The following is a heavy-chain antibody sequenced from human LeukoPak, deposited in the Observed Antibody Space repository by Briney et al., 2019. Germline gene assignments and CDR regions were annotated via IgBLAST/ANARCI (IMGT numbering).Heavy chain of an antibody. CDR2: ISGSGGST. V-gene: IGHV3-23*01. CDR1: GFTFSSYA. Sequence: GGSLRLSCAASGFTFSSYAMSWVRQAPGKGLEWVSAISGSGGSTYYADSVKGRFTISRDNSKNTLYLQMNSLRAEDTAVYYCARDSTICSGGSCYSNFDYWGQGTLVTVSS. D-gene: IGHD2-15*01. CDR3: ARDSTICSGGSCYSNFDY. J-gene: IGHJ4*02.